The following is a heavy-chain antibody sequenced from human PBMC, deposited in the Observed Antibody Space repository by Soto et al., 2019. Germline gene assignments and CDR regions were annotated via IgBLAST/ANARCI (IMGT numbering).Heavy chain of an antibody. J-gene: IGHJ6*02. CDR1: GGSISGGFYY. CDR3: ARVPPHRNTEWGFYYGLDV. V-gene: IGHV4-31*03. Sequence: QVRLQGSGPGLVKPSQTLSLSCTVSGGSISGGFYYWSWIRQHPGRGLEWIGYIYYNGSAYYNPSLKSRVTISVDTSTNQFSLKVRSVTAADTAVYYCARVPPHRNTEWGFYYGLDVWGQGTTVIVSS. CDR2: IYYNGSA. D-gene: IGHD1-26*01.